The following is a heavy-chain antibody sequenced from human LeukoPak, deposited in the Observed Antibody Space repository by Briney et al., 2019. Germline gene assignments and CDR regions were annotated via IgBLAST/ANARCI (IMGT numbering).Heavy chain of an antibody. CDR1: GFTFTSYA. Sequence: PGGSLRLSCAASGFTFTSYAMHWVRQAPGKGLEWVAVISYDGNNKYYADSVKGRFTISRDKSKNTLYLQMSSLRAEDTAVYYCARGIRDCSRTTCYQPFDYWGQGALVTVSS. V-gene: IGHV3-30*14. CDR3: ARGIRDCSRTTCYQPFDY. J-gene: IGHJ4*02. CDR2: ISYDGNNK. D-gene: IGHD2-2*01.